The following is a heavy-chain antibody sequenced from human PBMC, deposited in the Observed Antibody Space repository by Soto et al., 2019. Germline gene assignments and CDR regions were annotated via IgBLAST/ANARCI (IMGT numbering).Heavy chain of an antibody. Sequence: SETLSLTCAVYGGSFSDYFWTWIRQPPGKGLEWIGEINHSGSTNFNPSPKSRVAISADTSRNQFSPRVTSVTAADTAVYYCAGREFASSSFHYYYYAVDVWGQGTTVTVSS. CDR3: AGREFASSSFHYYYYAVDV. CDR1: GGSFSDYF. D-gene: IGHD6-6*01. V-gene: IGHV4-34*01. CDR2: INHSGST. J-gene: IGHJ6*02.